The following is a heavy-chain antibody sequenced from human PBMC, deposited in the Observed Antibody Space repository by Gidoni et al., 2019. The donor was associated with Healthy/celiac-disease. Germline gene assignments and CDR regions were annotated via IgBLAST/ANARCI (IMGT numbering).Heavy chain of an antibody. CDR2: ISWDGGST. CDR1: GFTFDDYT. V-gene: IGHV3-43*01. J-gene: IGHJ5*02. CDR3: AKDIGSGSNWFDP. Sequence: EVQLVESGRVVVQHGGSLRLSCSASGFTFDDYTMHWVRQAPGKGLGWVSLISWDGGSTYYADSVKGRFTISRDNSKNSLYLQMNSLRTEDTALYYCAKDIGSGSNWFDPWGQGTLVTVSS. D-gene: IGHD6-19*01.